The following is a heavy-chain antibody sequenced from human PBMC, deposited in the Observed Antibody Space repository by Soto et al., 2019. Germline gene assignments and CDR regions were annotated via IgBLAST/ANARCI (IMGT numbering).Heavy chain of an antibody. CDR3: AKTRTIFVVGRPAYEMDV. D-gene: IGHD3-3*01. CDR1: GFTFENYA. CDR2: VSWDGAYI. V-gene: IGHV3-9*01. J-gene: IGHJ6*02. Sequence: EVQLVESGGGLVQTGRSLRLSCAASGFTFENYAMNWVRQGPGKGLEWVASVSWDGAYIGYADSVKGRFTISRDDAKNSLYLEMNSLRPEVTALYYCAKTRTIFVVGRPAYEMDVWGQGSTVIVSS.